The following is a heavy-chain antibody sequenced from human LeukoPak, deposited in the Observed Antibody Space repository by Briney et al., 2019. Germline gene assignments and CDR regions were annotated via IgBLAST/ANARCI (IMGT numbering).Heavy chain of an antibody. J-gene: IGHJ4*02. Sequence: GESLKISCKGSGYSFTSYWIGWVRQMPGKGLEWMGIIYPGDSDTRYSPSFQGQVTISADKSISTAYLQWSSLKASDTAMYYCATAYYYGSGSLGPTSLLDYWGQGTLVTVSS. V-gene: IGHV5-51*01. CDR1: GYSFTSYW. CDR2: IYPGDSDT. CDR3: ATAYYYGSGSLGPTSLLDY. D-gene: IGHD3-10*01.